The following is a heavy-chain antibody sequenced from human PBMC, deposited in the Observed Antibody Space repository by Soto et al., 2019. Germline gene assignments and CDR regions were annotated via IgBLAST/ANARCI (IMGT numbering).Heavy chain of an antibody. J-gene: IGHJ5*02. CDR1: GDSISTSDYY. V-gene: IGHV4-39*01. D-gene: IGHD3-10*01. CDR3: ARRTPFYASGSSRFDP. CDR2: VDYSGST. Sequence: SETLSLTCTVSGDSISTSDYYWGWIRQPPGKGREWLGTVDYSGSTNYNPSLKSRVTISVVPSRNQFSLRLTSVTAADTAVYYCARRTPFYASGSSRFDPWGQGALVTVSS.